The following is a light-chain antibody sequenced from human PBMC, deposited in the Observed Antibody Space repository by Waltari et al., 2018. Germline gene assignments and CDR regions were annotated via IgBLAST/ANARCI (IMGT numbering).Light chain of an antibody. CDR3: EAWDDSLSVLV. J-gene: IGLJ3*02. CDR1: MPKLGSRS. V-gene: IGLV1-47*01. Sequence: QSVLTQPPSASGTPGQRATISCSASMPKLGSRSVYCYQQVPGTAPKLLIYRNNQRPSGVPDRFSGSKSGTSASLAISGLRSEDEADYYCEAWDDSLSVLVFGGGTKVTVL. CDR2: RNN.